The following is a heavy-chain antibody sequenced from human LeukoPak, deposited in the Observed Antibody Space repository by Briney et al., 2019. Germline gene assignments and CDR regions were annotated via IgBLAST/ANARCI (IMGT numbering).Heavy chain of an antibody. J-gene: IGHJ4*02. CDR1: GFTFSSFS. V-gene: IGHV3-21*03. CDR2: ISSSSSYI. D-gene: IGHD2-2*02. CDR3: TTDFYCSSTSCYTKFMDC. Sequence: GGSLRLSCAASGFTFSSFSMNWVRQAPGKGLEWVSSISSSSSYIYYADSVKGRFTISRDNAKNSLYPQMNSLKTEDTAVYYCTTDFYCSSTSCYTKFMDCWGQGTLVTVSS.